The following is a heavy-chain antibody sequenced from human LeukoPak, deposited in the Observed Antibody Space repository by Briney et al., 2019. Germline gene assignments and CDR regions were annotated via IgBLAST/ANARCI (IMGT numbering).Heavy chain of an antibody. CDR1: GGSISSYY. CDR2: IYYSGST. Sequence: SETLSLTCTVSGGSISSYYWSWIRQPPGKGLEWIGYIYYSGSTNYNPSLKSRVTISVDTSKNQFSLKLSSVTAADTAVYYCARDSSYLGPYHGFDYWGQGTLVTVSS. J-gene: IGHJ4*02. V-gene: IGHV4-59*12. CDR3: ARDSSYLGPYHGFDY. D-gene: IGHD2-2*01.